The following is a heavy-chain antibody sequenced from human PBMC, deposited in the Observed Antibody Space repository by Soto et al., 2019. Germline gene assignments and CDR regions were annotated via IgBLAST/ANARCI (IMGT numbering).Heavy chain of an antibody. CDR3: ARSFGAYSSSWYADY. J-gene: IGHJ4*02. Sequence: QVQLVESGGGVVQPGRSLRLSCAASGFTFSSYAMHWVRQAPGKGLEWVAVISYDGSNKYYADSVKGRFTISRDNSKNTLDLQMNSLRAEDTAVYYCARSFGAYSSSWYADYWGQGTLVTVSS. V-gene: IGHV3-30-3*01. CDR2: ISYDGSNK. CDR1: GFTFSSYA. D-gene: IGHD6-13*01.